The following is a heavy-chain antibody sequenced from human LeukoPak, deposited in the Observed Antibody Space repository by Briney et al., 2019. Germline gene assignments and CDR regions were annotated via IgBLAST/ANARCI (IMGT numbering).Heavy chain of an antibody. CDR1: GGSISSSSYY. J-gene: IGHJ6*02. CDR3: ATGRPLGYSYGPYYYGMDV. D-gene: IGHD5-18*01. CDR2: IYYSGST. V-gene: IGHV4-39*01. Sequence: SETLSVTCTVSGGSISSSSYYWGWIRQPPGKGLEWIGSIYYSGSTYYNPSLKSRVTISVDTSKNQFSLKLSSVTAADTAVYYCATGRPLGYSYGPYYYGMDVWGQGTTVTVSS.